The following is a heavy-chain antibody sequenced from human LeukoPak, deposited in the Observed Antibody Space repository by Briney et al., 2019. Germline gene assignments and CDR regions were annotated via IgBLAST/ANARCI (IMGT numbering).Heavy chain of an antibody. CDR1: GYSFISYG. J-gene: IGHJ4*02. D-gene: IGHD1-14*01. V-gene: IGHV1-18*01. Sequence: ASVNVSCKASGYSFISYGLYWVRQAPGQGLEWMGWISPYNGNTNYAQNVQGRVTMTTDTSTSTAYMELRSLRSDDTAVYYCARVDNGGFTWSLYYFDYWGQGTLVTVSS. CDR3: ARVDNGGFTWSLYYFDY. CDR2: ISPYNGNT.